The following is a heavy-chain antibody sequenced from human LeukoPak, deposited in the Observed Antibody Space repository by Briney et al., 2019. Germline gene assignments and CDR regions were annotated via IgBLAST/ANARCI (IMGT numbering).Heavy chain of an antibody. Sequence: GGFLRLSCAASGFTFSSYVMSWVRQAPGKGLEWVSTISGSGGSTYYADSVKGRLTISRDKSKNTLFLQMNSLRAEDTAVYYCAKEYSSWYYFDYWGQGTLVTVSS. CDR1: GFTFSSYV. V-gene: IGHV3-23*01. D-gene: IGHD6-6*01. CDR2: ISGSGGST. J-gene: IGHJ4*02. CDR3: AKEYSSWYYFDY.